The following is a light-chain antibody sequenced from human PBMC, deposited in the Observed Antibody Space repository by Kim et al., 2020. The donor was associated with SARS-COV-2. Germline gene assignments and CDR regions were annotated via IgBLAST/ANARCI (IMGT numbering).Light chain of an antibody. CDR3: QAWDSSSVV. V-gene: IGLV3-1*01. Sequence: SVSPGQTASITCSGDKLGDKYASWYQQRPGQSPLLVIYQDNKRPSGIPERFSGSNSGNTATLTISGTQAMDEADYYCQAWDSSSVVFGGGTNLTVL. CDR1: KLGDKY. CDR2: QDN. J-gene: IGLJ2*01.